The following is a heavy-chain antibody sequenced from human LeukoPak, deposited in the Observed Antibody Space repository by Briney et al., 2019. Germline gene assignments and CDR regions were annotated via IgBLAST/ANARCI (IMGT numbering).Heavy chain of an antibody. CDR2: INHSGST. V-gene: IGHV4-34*01. Sequence: SETLSLTCAVYGGSFSGYYWSWIRQPPGKGLEWIGEINHSGSTNYNPSLKSRVTISVDTSKNQFSLKLSSVTAADTAVYYCARVRLHLTGYYRGVKHLDIWGQGTMVTVSS. J-gene: IGHJ3*02. CDR3: ARVRLHLTGYYRGVKHLDI. CDR1: GGSFSGYY. D-gene: IGHD3-9*01.